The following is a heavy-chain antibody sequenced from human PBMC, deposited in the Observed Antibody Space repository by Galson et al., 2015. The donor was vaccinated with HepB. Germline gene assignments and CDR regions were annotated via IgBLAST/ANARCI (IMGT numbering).Heavy chain of an antibody. Sequence: SLRLSCAASGFTFNTYVFHWGRQAPGEGLEWVAGISNDGSSEHYADSVKGRFTISRDNSRNTLYLQMNSLRPDDTAVYYCMREGPGSGHAGSFDIWGQGTMVTVSS. V-gene: IGHV3-30*14. J-gene: IGHJ3*02. CDR3: MREGPGSGHAGSFDI. CDR2: ISNDGSSE. CDR1: GFTFNTYV. D-gene: IGHD6-19*01.